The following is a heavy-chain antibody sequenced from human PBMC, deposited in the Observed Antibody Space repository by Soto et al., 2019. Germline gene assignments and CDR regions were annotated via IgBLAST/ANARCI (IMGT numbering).Heavy chain of an antibody. J-gene: IGHJ5*02. CDR3: ARDGVATMDSNWFDP. CDR1: GGSISSGGYY. D-gene: IGHD5-12*01. CDR2: IYYSGSA. V-gene: IGHV4-31*03. Sequence: SETLSLTCTVSGGSISSGGYYWSWIRQHPGKGLEWIGYIYYSGSAYYNPSLKSRVTISVDTSKNQFSLKLSSVTAADTAVYYCARDGVATMDSNWFDPWGQGTLVTVSS.